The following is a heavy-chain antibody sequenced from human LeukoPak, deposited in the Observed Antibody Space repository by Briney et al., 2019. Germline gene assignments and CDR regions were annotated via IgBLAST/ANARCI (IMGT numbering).Heavy chain of an antibody. CDR1: GGSISSGGYY. Sequence: KPSETLSLTCTVSGGSISSGGYYWSWIRQPAGKGLEWIGRIYTSGSTNYNPSLKSRVTISIDTSKNQFSLKLTSVTAADTAVYYCARGVAPSIAAAGTILSFDYWGQGTLVTVSS. J-gene: IGHJ4*02. V-gene: IGHV4-61*02. CDR3: ARGVAPSIAAAGTILSFDY. D-gene: IGHD6-13*01. CDR2: IYTSGST.